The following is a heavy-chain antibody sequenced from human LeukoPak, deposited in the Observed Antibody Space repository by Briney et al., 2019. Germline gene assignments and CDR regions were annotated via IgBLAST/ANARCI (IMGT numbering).Heavy chain of an antibody. Sequence: ASVKVSCKASGYTFTGYYMHWVRQAPGQGLEWMGRINPNSGGTNYAQKFQGRVTMTRNTSISTAYMELSSLRSEDTAVYYCARGIHCSGGSCFIDYWGQGTLVTVSS. CDR2: INPNSGGT. J-gene: IGHJ4*02. CDR1: GYTFTGYY. CDR3: ARGIHCSGGSCFIDY. D-gene: IGHD2-15*01. V-gene: IGHV1-2*06.